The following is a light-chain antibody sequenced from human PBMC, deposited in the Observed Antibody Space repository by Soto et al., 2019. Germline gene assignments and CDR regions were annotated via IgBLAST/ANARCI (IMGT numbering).Light chain of an antibody. CDR1: QSLSSSY. CDR3: LQYASPLSP. Sequence: EIVLTQSPGTLSLSPGERATLSSRASQSLSSSYLAWYQLKPGQAPRLLIYGAYNRATGLPDRFSGSGSGTDFTLTISGLEPEDFAGYFCLQYASPLSPFGQGTKLEI. J-gene: IGKJ2*01. V-gene: IGKV3-20*01. CDR2: GAY.